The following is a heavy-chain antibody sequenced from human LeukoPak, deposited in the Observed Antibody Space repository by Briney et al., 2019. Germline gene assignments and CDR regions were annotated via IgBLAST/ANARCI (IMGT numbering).Heavy chain of an antibody. CDR3: ARTAGWVVIIGDEFDY. Sequence: GSLRLSCAASGFTFSSYAMSWVRQAPGKGLEWVSTISGSGDSTYYADSVKGRFTISRDASKDTLYLQMNSLRAEDTAVHYCARTAGWVVIIGDEFDYWGQGTLVTVSS. J-gene: IGHJ4*02. D-gene: IGHD3-3*01. CDR2: ISGSGDST. CDR1: GFTFSSYA. V-gene: IGHV3-23*01.